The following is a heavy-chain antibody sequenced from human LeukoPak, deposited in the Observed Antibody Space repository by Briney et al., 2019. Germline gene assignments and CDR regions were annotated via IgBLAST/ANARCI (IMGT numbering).Heavy chain of an antibody. CDR2: IYYSGST. V-gene: IGHV4-59*04. J-gene: IGHJ4*02. CDR1: GSSISNYY. CDR3: ASQPSYFDY. Sequence: SETLSLTCTVSGSSISNYYWSWIRQPPGKELEWIGNIYYSGSTYYNPSLKSRVIISVDTSKNQFSLRLGSVTAADTAVYYCASQPSYFDYWGQGTLVTVSS.